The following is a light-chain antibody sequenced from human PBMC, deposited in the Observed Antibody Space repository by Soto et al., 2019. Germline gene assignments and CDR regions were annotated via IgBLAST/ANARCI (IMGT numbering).Light chain of an antibody. CDR2: RSD. CDR3: AAYTGNWNGPV. V-gene: IGLV1-47*01. CDR1: SSTFANNY. Sequence: QSVLTQPPSVSGTPGRRVSISCSGDSSTFANNYVHWYQQVPGAAPKLLIYRSDQRPSGVPERFSGSKSGTSASLTISGLRPEDEAQYYCAAYTGNWNGPVFGGGTKVTVL. J-gene: IGLJ2*01.